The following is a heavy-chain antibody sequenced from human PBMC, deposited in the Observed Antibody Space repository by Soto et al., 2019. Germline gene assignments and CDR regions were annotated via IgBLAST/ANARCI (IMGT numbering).Heavy chain of an antibody. CDR3: AKVFIYDSDGYYYVSAFDI. CDR2: ISGSGGFI. Sequence: PGGSLRLSCAASGFIFNSYGMSWVRQAAGMGLEWVSTISGSGGFIYYADSVKGRFTISRDNSKNTLHLQMNSLRAEDTAVYYSAKVFIYDSDGYYYVSAFDIWGKGTMVTVSS. J-gene: IGHJ3*02. CDR1: GFIFNSYG. V-gene: IGHV3-23*01. D-gene: IGHD3-22*01.